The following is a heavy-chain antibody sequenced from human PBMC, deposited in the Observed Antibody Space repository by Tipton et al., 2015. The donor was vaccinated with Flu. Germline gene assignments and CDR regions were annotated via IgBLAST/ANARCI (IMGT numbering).Heavy chain of an antibody. D-gene: IGHD3-10*01. CDR2: ISYDGSNK. J-gene: IGHJ6*02. CDR1: GFTFSSYG. CDR3: AKGVYGSGSYSSYYYYYGMDV. V-gene: IGHV3-30*18. Sequence: SLRLSCAASGFTFSSYGMHWVRQAPGKGLEWVAVISYDGSNKYYADSVKGRFTISRDNSKNTLYLQMNSLRAEDTAVYYCAKGVYGSGSYSSYYYYYGMDVWGQGTTVTVSS.